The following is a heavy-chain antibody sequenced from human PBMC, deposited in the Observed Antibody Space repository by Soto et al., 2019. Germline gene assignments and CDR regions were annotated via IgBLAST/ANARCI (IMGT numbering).Heavy chain of an antibody. CDR2: IIPIFGTA. Sequence: ASVKVSCRASGGTFSSYAISWVRQAPGQGLEWMGGIIPIFGTANYAQKFQGRVTITADKSTSTAYMELSSLRSEDTAVYYCARYSSGWYRTGGFDPWGQGTLVT. CDR3: ARYSSGWYRTGGFDP. CDR1: GGTFSSYA. D-gene: IGHD6-19*01. J-gene: IGHJ5*02. V-gene: IGHV1-69*06.